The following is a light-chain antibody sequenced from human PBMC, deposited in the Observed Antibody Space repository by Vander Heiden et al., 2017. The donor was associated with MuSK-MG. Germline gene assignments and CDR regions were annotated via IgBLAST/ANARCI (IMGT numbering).Light chain of an antibody. CDR1: QSISNN. Sequence: ETVMTQSPATLSVSPGERATLSCRASQSISNNLAWYQQKPGQAPRVLIYGASTRATGIPARFSGSGSGTEFTLTISSRQSEDFAVYYCQQYNNWPPLTFGGGSKVEIK. CDR3: QQYNNWPPLT. V-gene: IGKV3-15*01. CDR2: GAS. J-gene: IGKJ4*01.